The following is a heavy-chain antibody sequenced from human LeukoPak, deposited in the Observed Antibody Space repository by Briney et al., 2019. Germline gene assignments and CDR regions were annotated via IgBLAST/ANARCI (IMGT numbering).Heavy chain of an antibody. CDR1: GGSFSAYY. CDR2: INHSGSS. J-gene: IGHJ5*02. D-gene: IGHD5-18*01. CDR3: APRGDIEHSYVYGKWFDP. Sequence: SETLSLTYAVYGGSFSAYYWTWIRQPPGKGLEWIGEINHSGSSNYNSSLRSRVTISVDTSYKQFSLRLSSVTAADTAVYYCAPRGDIEHSYVYGKWFDPWGQGIRVTVSS. V-gene: IGHV4-34*01.